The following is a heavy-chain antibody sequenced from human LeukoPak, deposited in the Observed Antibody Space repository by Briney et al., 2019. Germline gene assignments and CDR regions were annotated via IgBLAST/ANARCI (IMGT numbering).Heavy chain of an antibody. D-gene: IGHD3-22*01. CDR3: ARDAAYYYDSSGMGEDY. J-gene: IGHJ4*02. V-gene: IGHV1-18*01. Sequence: ASVKVSCKASGGTFSSYAISWVRQAPGQGLEWMGWISVYNGNTNYAQKFQGRVTLTTDTSTTTAYMELRSLRSDDTAVYYCARDAAYYYDSSGMGEDYWGQGTLVTVSS. CDR1: GGTFSSYA. CDR2: ISVYNGNT.